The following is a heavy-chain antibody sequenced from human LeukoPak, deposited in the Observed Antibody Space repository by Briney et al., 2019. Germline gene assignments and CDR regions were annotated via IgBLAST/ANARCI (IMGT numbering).Heavy chain of an antibody. D-gene: IGHD6-19*01. Sequence: GGSVRLSCVASVFTLKNAWMNWVRQSPGKGLECVGRIKGNANGRKTEYDEAVTGRFTISRDDSKNTLSLQIHRLRPEDTAVYYCAGRSQASGSSVDYWGQGTLVTVSS. CDR2: IKGNANGRKT. CDR1: VFTLKNAW. J-gene: IGHJ4*02. CDR3: AGRSQASGSSVDY. V-gene: IGHV3-15*07.